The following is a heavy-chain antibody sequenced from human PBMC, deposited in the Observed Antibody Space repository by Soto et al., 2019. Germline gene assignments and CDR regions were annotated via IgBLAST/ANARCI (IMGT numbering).Heavy chain of an antibody. CDR1: GFNFSSYV. CDR3: ARDGQWLPRDGLRSSYYFDY. CDR2: IWYDGGNK. J-gene: IGHJ4*02. D-gene: IGHD6-19*01. V-gene: IGHV3-33*01. Sequence: QVQLVESGGGVVQPGRSLRLSCAASGFNFSSYVMHWVRQAPGKGLEWVAVIWYDGGNKYYADSVKGRFTISRDNSKNTLYLQMNSLRAEDTAVYYCARDGQWLPRDGLRSSYYFDYLGQGTLVTVS.